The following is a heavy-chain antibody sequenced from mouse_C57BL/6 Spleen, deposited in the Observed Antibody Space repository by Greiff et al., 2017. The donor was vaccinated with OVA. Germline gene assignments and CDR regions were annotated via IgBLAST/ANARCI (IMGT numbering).Heavy chain of an antibody. CDR2: INPSSGYT. CDR3: AREGSFDY. J-gene: IGHJ2*01. V-gene: IGHV1-4*01. Sequence: VKLMESGAELARPGASVKMSCKASGYTFTSYTMHWVKQRPGQGLEWIGYINPSSGYTKYNQKFKDKATLTADKSSSTAYMQLSSLTSEDSAVYYCAREGSFDYWGQGTTLTVSS. CDR1: GYTFTSYT.